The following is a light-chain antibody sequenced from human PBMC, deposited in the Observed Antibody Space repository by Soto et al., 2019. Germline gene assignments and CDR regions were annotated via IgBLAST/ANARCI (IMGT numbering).Light chain of an antibody. Sequence: QSALTQPASLSGSPGQSITISCTGTRSDIGSYNSIAWYQQHPGKAPRVVIFGVTKRPSGISDRFSGSKSGYTASLTISGLQAEDETDYFCFSYAGSSTWVFGGRTKHTLL. CDR2: GVT. CDR3: FSYAGSSTWV. CDR1: RSDIGSYNS. V-gene: IGLV2-23*02. J-gene: IGLJ3*02.